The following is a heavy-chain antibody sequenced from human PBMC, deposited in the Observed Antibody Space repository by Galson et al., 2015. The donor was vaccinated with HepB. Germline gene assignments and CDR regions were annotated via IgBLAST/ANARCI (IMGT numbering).Heavy chain of an antibody. J-gene: IGHJ3*02. CDR1: GGSISSSSYY. Sequence: ETLSLTCTVSGGSISSSSYYWGWIRQPPGKGLEWIGSIYYSGSTYYNPSLKSRVTISVDTSKNQFSLKLSSVTAADTAVYYWARLVVVAAHDAFDIWGQGTMVTVSS. V-gene: IGHV4-39*01. CDR2: IYYSGST. D-gene: IGHD2-15*01. CDR3: ARLVVVAAHDAFDI.